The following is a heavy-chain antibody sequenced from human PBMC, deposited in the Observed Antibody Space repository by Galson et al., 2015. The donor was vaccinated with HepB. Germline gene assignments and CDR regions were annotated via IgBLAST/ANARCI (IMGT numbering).Heavy chain of an antibody. V-gene: IGHV3-30*04. Sequence: SLRLSCAASGFTFSSYAMHWVRQAPGKGLEWVAVISYDGSNKYYADSVKGRFTISRDNSKNTLYLQMNSLRAEDTAVYYCALIAVAGNIDIIPPDYWGQGTLVTVSS. CDR1: GFTFSSYA. D-gene: IGHD6-19*01. CDR2: ISYDGSNK. J-gene: IGHJ4*02. CDR3: ALIAVAGNIDIIPPDY.